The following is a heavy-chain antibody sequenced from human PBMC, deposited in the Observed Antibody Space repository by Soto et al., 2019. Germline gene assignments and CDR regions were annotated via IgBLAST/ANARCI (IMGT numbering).Heavy chain of an antibody. J-gene: IGHJ6*02. CDR3: ARARGYCSSTSCYQDYYGMDV. Sequence: SETLSLTCTVSGGSISSGDYYWSWIRQPPEKGQKWIGYIYYSGSTYYNPSLKSRVTISVDTSKNQFSLKLSSVTAADTAVYYCARARGYCSSTSCYQDYYGMDVWGQGTTVTVSS. CDR2: IYYSGST. D-gene: IGHD2-2*01. CDR1: GGSISSGDYY. V-gene: IGHV4-30-4*01.